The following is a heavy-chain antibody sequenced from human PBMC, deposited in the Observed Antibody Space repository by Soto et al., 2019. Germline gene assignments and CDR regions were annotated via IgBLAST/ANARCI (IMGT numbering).Heavy chain of an antibody. CDR1: CYIFVNYG. Sequence: QVQLVQSGYEVKKPGASVKVSCKASCYIFVNYGIAWVRQAPGQGLEWMGWISPYTGNTHSATKVQGRLTMTTDTSTGTAYMDLGSLTSDDTAVYYCVMVDNYVTPTPQDVWGQGTTVTVSS. V-gene: IGHV1-18*01. CDR2: ISPYTGNT. D-gene: IGHD3-16*01. J-gene: IGHJ6*02. CDR3: VMVDNYVTPTPQDV.